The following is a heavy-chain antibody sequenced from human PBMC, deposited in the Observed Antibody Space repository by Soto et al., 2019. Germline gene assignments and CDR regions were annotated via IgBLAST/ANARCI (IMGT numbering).Heavy chain of an antibody. D-gene: IGHD3-3*01. V-gene: IGHV3-33*01. Sequence: GGSLRLSCAASGFSFRSYGMHWVRQAPGKGLEWVAVIWYDGSNKYYADSVRGRFTISRDNSENTLYLQMSSLRADDTAVYHCARDYYDFWSDYYPGKEAFDTWGQGTMVTVS. CDR1: GFSFRSYG. J-gene: IGHJ3*02. CDR2: IWYDGSNK. CDR3: ARDYYDFWSDYYPGKEAFDT.